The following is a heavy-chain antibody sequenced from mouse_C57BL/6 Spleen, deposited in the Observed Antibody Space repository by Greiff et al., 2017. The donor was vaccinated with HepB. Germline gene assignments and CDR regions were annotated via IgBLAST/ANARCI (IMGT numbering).Heavy chain of an antibody. CDR3: ARYYGSSYFDY. J-gene: IGHJ2*01. D-gene: IGHD1-1*01. CDR2: IYPGSGNT. Sequence: QVQLQQSGAELVRPGASVKLSCKASGYTFTDYYINWVKPRPGQGLEWIARIYPGSGNTYYNEKFKGKATLTAEKSSSTAYMQLSSLPSEDSAVYFCARYYGSSYFDYWGQGTTLTVSS. CDR1: GYTFTDYY. V-gene: IGHV1-76*01.